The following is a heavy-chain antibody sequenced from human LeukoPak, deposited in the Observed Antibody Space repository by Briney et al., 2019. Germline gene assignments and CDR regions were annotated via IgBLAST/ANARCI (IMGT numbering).Heavy chain of an antibody. D-gene: IGHD3-16*01. V-gene: IGHV3-23*01. CDR1: GFTFSSYA. Sequence: GGSLRLSCAASGFTFSSYAMSWVRQAPGKGLKWVSTINDNGAGTYYADSVKGRSTISRDNSYNTVSLQMNSLRDEDTGVYYCAKGLRTGVGPYMGYHYYMDVWGKGATVTVSS. CDR3: AKGLRTGVGPYMGYHYYMDV. J-gene: IGHJ6*03. CDR2: INDNGAGT.